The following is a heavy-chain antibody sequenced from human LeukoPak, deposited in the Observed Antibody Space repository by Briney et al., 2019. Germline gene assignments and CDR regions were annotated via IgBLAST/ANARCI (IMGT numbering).Heavy chain of an antibody. CDR3: ARGVSASSGWYVIDH. J-gene: IGHJ5*02. Sequence: GASVKVSCKASGYAFTNYAIQWVRQAPGQRLEWMGWINAGNGNTKYSQKFQGRVTITRYTSASTAYMELRSLRSEDTAVYYCARGVSASSGWYVIDHWGQGTLVTVSS. D-gene: IGHD6-19*01. CDR2: INAGNGNT. CDR1: GYAFTNYA. V-gene: IGHV1-3*01.